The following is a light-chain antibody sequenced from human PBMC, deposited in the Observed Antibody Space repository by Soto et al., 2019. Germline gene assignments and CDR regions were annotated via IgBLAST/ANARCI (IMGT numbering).Light chain of an antibody. CDR1: QALNTR. CDR3: QQYGGSPRT. J-gene: IGKJ1*01. Sequence: EIVLTQSPATLSAFPGDRVTLSCRASQALNTRLAWYQHKPGQAPRLLIYLTSNRAAGVPARFSAWGSETDFTLTISDVEPEDFAVYYCQQYGGSPRTFGQGTKVDIK. V-gene: IGKV3D-11*01. CDR2: LTS.